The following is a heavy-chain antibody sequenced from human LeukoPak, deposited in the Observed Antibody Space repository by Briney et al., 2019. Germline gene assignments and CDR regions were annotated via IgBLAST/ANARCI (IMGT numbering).Heavy chain of an antibody. Sequence: PGGSLRLSCAASGFTFSSYSMNWVRQAPGKGLEWVSSISSSSSYIYYADSVKGRFTISRDNAKNSLYLQMNSLRAEDTAVYYCARVLSNTKDKDLYYYDSSGYSDYWGQGTLVTVSS. J-gene: IGHJ4*02. CDR2: ISSSSSYI. CDR3: ARVLSNTKDKDLYYYDSSGYSDY. V-gene: IGHV3-21*01. D-gene: IGHD3-22*01. CDR1: GFTFSSYS.